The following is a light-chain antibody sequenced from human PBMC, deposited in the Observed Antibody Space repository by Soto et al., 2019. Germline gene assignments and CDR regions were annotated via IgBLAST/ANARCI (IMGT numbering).Light chain of an antibody. CDR1: QSVSSY. Sequence: LVLTQSPATLSLSPGERATLSCRASQSVSSYLAWYQQRPGQAPRLLIYDASHRAAGIPARFSGSGFGTDFTLTISSLEPEDAAVYYCQQRSNWPPITFGQGTRLEI. J-gene: IGKJ5*01. V-gene: IGKV3-11*01. CDR3: QQRSNWPPIT. CDR2: DAS.